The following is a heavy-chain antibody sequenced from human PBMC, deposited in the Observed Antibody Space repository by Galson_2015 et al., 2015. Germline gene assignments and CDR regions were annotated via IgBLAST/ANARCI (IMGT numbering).Heavy chain of an antibody. Sequence: TLSLTCTVSGGSISSGNYYWSWIQQSAGKGLEWIGRIYTSGSTNYSPSLKSRVTMSVDTSKNQFSLKLSSVIAADAAVCYCARVLPDYYDSSGPPWGWFDPWGQGTLVTVSS. J-gene: IGHJ5*02. CDR1: GGSISSGNYY. CDR3: ARVLPDYYDSSGPPWGWFDP. CDR2: IYTSGST. D-gene: IGHD3-22*01. V-gene: IGHV4-61*02.